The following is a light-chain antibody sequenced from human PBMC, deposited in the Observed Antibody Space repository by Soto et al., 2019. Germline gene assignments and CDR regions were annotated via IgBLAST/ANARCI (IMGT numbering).Light chain of an antibody. CDR1: TGAVTSGYY. CDR2: STD. J-gene: IGLJ2*01. Sequence: QAVVTQEPSLTVSPGGTVTLTCASSTGAVTSGYYPNWFQQKPGQSPRALIYSTDSKHSWTPARFSGSLLGGKAALTLSGVQAEDEGEYYCLLYHGSAGGFGGGTQLTGL. V-gene: IGLV7-43*01. CDR3: LLYHGSAGG.